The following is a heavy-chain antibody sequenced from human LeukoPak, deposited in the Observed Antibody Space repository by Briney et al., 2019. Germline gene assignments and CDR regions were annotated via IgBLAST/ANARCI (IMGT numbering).Heavy chain of an antibody. V-gene: IGHV4-38-2*02. Sequence: SETLSLTCTVSGYSISSGYYWGWIRQPPGKGLEWIGSIYHSGSTYYNPSLKSRVTISVDTSKNQFSLKLRSVTAADTAVYYCARDRVGQQLVGRKYYYYYMDVWGKGNTVTISS. CDR1: GYSISSGYY. CDR3: ARDRVGQQLVGRKYYYYYMDV. J-gene: IGHJ6*03. CDR2: IYHSGST. D-gene: IGHD6-13*01.